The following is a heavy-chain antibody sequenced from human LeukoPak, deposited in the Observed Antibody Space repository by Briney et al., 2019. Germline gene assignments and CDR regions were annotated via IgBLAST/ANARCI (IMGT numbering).Heavy chain of an antibody. D-gene: IGHD3-22*01. CDR1: GGSFSGYY. CDR3: ARTFTYYYDLFDP. CDR2: INHSGST. Sequence: SETLSLSCAVYGGSFSGYYWSWIRQPPGKGLEWIGEINHSGSTNYNPSLKSRVTISVDTSKNQFSLKLSSVTAADTAVYYCARTFTYYYDLFDPWGQGTLVTVSS. V-gene: IGHV4-34*01. J-gene: IGHJ5*02.